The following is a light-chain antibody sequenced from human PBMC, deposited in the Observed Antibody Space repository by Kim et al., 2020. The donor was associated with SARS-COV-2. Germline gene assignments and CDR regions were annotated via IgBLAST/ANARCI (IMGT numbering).Light chain of an antibody. Sequence: SPGERATLSCRASQTINNKLVWYQQKPGQAPRLLIYDATTRATGVPARFIGSGSETDFTLTISSLQSEDFAVYYCQQSNDWPPLTFGQGTKVVIK. J-gene: IGKJ1*01. CDR1: QTINNK. CDR3: QQSNDWPPLT. V-gene: IGKV3-15*01. CDR2: DAT.